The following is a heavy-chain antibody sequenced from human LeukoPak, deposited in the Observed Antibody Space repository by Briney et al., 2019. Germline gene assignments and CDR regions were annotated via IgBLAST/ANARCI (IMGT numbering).Heavy chain of an antibody. Sequence: GGSLRLSCAASGFTFSSYSMNWVRQAPGKGPEWVAGISWHSRSIGYADSVKGRFTISRDNAKNSVFLQMNSLRTEDTGLYYYTKDLSSQWFTDIRHYGMNVWGQGTTVAV. V-gene: IGHV3-9*01. CDR3: TKDLSSQWFTDIRHYGMNV. CDR2: ISWHSRSI. J-gene: IGHJ6*02. CDR1: GFTFSSYS. D-gene: IGHD3-22*01.